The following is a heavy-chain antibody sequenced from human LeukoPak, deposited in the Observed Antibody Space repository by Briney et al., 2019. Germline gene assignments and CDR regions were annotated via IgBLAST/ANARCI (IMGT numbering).Heavy chain of an antibody. CDR3: AGALFHYDSSGYDMDGYGI. CDR2: TTPIFGSA. CDR1: GGTFGNYA. D-gene: IGHD3-22*01. J-gene: IGHJ3*02. Sequence: SVKVSCKASGGTFGNYALNWVRQAPGKGLEWMGGTTPIFGSAEYAQKFQGRVTVTTDESTSTGCMEMSSLRSDDTAVYYCAGALFHYDSSGYDMDGYGIWGQGTMVTVSS. V-gene: IGHV1-69*05.